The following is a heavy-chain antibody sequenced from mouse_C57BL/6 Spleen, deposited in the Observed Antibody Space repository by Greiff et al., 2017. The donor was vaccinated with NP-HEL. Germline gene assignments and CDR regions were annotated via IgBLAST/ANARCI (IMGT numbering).Heavy chain of an antibody. CDR2: IDPSDSET. D-gene: IGHD2-4*01. CDR1: GYTFTSYW. V-gene: IGHV1-52*01. Sequence: QVQLKQPGAELVRPGSSVKLSCKASGYTFTSYWMHWVKQRPIQGLEWIGNIDPSDSETHYNQKFKDKATLTVDKSSSTAYMQLSSLTSEDSAVYYCARGYDYDDGAWFAYWGQGTLVTVSA. CDR3: ARGYDYDDGAWFAY. J-gene: IGHJ3*01.